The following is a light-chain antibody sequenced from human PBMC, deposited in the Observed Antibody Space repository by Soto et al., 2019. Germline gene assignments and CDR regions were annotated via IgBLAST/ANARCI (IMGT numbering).Light chain of an antibody. Sequence: ESVLTQSPGTLSMSTGERATLSCRASQSVSSSYSAWYQQKPGQAPRLLIYGASSRATGIPDRFSGSGSGTDFTLTISRLEPEDFAVYYCQQYGSSPFTFSPGTKVDIK. V-gene: IGKV3-20*01. CDR1: QSVSSSY. J-gene: IGKJ3*01. CDR2: GAS. CDR3: QQYGSSPFT.